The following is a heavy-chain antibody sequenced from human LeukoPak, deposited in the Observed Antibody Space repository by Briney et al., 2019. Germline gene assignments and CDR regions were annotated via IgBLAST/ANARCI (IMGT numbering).Heavy chain of an antibody. CDR2: ISDSGSST. CDR1: GFTFSSYA. D-gene: IGHD2-2*01. J-gene: IGHJ5*02. V-gene: IGHV3-23*01. Sequence: AGGSLRLSCAASGFTFSSYAMSWVRQAPGKGLEWVSAISDSGSSTYYADSVKGRFTIFRDNSKNTLYLQMNSLRAEDTAVYYCATRERYCSSTSCYEWFDPWGQGTLVTVSS. CDR3: ATRERYCSSTSCYEWFDP.